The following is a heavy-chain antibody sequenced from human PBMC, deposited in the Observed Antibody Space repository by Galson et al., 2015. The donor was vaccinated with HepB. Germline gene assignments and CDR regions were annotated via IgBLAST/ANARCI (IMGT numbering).Heavy chain of an antibody. CDR3: AKEPDFWSEQNWFDP. D-gene: IGHD3-3*01. CDR2: ISYDGSNK. J-gene: IGHJ5*02. CDR1: GFTFSSYA. Sequence: SLRLSCAASGFTFSSYAMHWVRQAPGKGLEWVAVISYDGSNKYYADSVKGRFTISRDNSKNTLSLQMNSLRAEDTAVYYCAKEPDFWSEQNWFDPWGLGTLVTVSS. V-gene: IGHV3-30-3*01.